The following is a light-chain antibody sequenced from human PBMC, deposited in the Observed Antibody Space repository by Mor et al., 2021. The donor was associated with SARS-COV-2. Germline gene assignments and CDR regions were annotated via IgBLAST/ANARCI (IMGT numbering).Light chain of an antibody. CDR3: QQYNSYSRT. J-gene: IGKJ2*01. CDR2: KAS. CDR1: QSISSW. Sequence: SQSISSWLAWYQQKPGKAPKLLIYKASSLESGVPSRFSGSGSGTEFTLTISSLQPDDFATYYCQQYNSYSRTFGQG. V-gene: IGKV1-5*03.